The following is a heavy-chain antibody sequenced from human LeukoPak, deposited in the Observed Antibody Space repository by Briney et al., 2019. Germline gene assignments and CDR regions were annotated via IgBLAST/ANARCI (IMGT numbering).Heavy chain of an antibody. Sequence: GGSLRLSCAASGFTFNNYAMHWVRQAPGKGLGWVAVISYDGRNKYYADSVKGRFTISRDNSKNTLYLQMNSLRAEDTALYYCAKDIGGYSGSFDYWGQGTLVTVSS. CDR3: AKDIGGYSGSFDY. J-gene: IGHJ4*02. CDR1: GFTFNNYA. CDR2: ISYDGRNK. D-gene: IGHD5-12*01. V-gene: IGHV3-30*04.